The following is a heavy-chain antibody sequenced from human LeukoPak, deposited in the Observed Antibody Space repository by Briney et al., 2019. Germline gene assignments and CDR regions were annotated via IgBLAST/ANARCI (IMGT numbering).Heavy chain of an antibody. D-gene: IGHD2-2*02. CDR3: ARDRRGYCSSTSCFTDAFDI. V-gene: IGHV3-30*04. Sequence: PGRSLTLSCAASGFTFSSYAMHWVRQAPGKGLEWVAVISYDGSNKYYADSVKGRFTISRDNSKNTLYLQMNSLRAEDTAVYYCARDRRGYCSSTSCFTDAFDIWGQGTMVTVSS. J-gene: IGHJ3*02. CDR1: GFTFSSYA. CDR2: ISYDGSNK.